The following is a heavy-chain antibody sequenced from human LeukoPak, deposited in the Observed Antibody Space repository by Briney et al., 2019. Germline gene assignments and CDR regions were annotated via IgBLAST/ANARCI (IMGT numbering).Heavy chain of an antibody. J-gene: IGHJ6*02. CDR2: ISDSDNTT. V-gene: IGHV3-11*01. D-gene: IGHD3-10*01. CDR3: ARERYYGSGNYYGMDV. Sequence: GGSLRLSCAASGFTFSDYSMSWIRQAPGRGLEWVSYISDSDNTTYYADSVKGRFTISRDNAKNSLYLQMISLRAEDTAVYYCARERYYGSGNYYGMDVWGQGTTVTVSS. CDR1: GFTFSDYS.